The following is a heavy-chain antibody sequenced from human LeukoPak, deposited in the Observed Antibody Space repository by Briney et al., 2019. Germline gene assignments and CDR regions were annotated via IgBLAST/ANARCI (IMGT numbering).Heavy chain of an antibody. Sequence: GGSLRLSCAASGFTFSSYAMTWVRQAPGKGLEWVSVITGSGGSTYYADSVKGRFTNSRDNSKNTLYLQMNSLRADDTAVYYCARAIRSGHHHAFDIWGQGTMVTVSS. J-gene: IGHJ3*02. CDR3: ARAIRSGHHHAFDI. CDR2: ITGSGGST. CDR1: GFTFSSYA. V-gene: IGHV3-23*01. D-gene: IGHD2-21*01.